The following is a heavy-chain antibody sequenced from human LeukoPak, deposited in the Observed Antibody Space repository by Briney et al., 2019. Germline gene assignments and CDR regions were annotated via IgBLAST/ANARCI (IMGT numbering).Heavy chain of an antibody. CDR3: ARREGYFDY. CDR1: GGSISRSSCY. V-gene: IGHV4-39*01. CDR2: IYYSGST. Sequence: PSETLSLTCTVSGGSISRSSCYWGWTRQPPGKGLEWIASIYYSGSTYYNPSLKSRVTISLDTSKSQFSLKLSSVTAADTAIYYCARREGYFDYWGQGNLVTVSS. J-gene: IGHJ4*02.